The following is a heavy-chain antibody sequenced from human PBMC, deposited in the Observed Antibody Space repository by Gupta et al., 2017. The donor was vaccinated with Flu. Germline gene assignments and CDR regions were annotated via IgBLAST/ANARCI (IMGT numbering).Heavy chain of an antibody. CDR3: TRLGGFTVGYNWFVP. CDR2: IDHSGGT. CDR1: NASLSGSY. Sequence: QVQLQQWGAGLLKPSETLSLTCAVYNASLSGSYWSWIRQPPGKGPEWIGEIDHSGGTNYNPSLKSRVTMSVDTSKNQFSLNLYSVTAADTAIYYCTRLGGFTVGYNWFVPWGQGTLVTVSS. D-gene: IGHD4-11*01. V-gene: IGHV4-34*01. J-gene: IGHJ5*02.